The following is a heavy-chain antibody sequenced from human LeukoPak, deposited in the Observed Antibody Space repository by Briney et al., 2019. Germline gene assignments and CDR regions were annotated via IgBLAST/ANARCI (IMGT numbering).Heavy chain of an antibody. D-gene: IGHD3-22*01. Sequence: ASVKVSCKASGGTFSSYAISWVRQAPGQGLEWMGGIIPIFATANYAQKFQGRVTITAGESTSTAYMELSSLRSEDTAVYYRARGPITTRSHFDYWGQGTLVTVSS. CDR3: ARGPITTRSHFDY. CDR1: GGTFSSYA. CDR2: IIPIFATA. V-gene: IGHV1-69*13. J-gene: IGHJ4*02.